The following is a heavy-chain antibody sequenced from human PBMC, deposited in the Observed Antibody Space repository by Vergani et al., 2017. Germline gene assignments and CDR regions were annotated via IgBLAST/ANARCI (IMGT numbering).Heavy chain of an antibody. CDR2: INHSGST. Sequence: QLQLQESGPGLVKPSETLSLTCTVSGGSISSSSYYWGWIRQPPGKGLEWIGEINHSGSTNYNPSLKSRVTISVDTSKNQFSLKLSSVTAADTAVYYCARGQWLAHFDYWGQGTLVTVSS. V-gene: IGHV4-39*07. D-gene: IGHD6-19*01. J-gene: IGHJ4*02. CDR3: ARGQWLAHFDY. CDR1: GGSISSSSYY.